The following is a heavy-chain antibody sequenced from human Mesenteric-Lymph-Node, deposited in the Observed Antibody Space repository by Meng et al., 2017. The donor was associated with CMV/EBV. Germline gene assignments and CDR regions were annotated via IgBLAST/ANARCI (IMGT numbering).Heavy chain of an antibody. Sequence: SLKISCAASGFTFDAYAMHWVRQAPGKGLEWVSGISWNSGSLGYADSVKGRFTISRDNAKNSLSLQMNSLRAEDTALYYCAKASSLYSSSSAGFCDYWGQGTLVTVSS. CDR2: ISWNSGSL. CDR1: GFTFDAYA. D-gene: IGHD6-6*01. CDR3: AKASSLYSSSSAGFCDY. J-gene: IGHJ4*02. V-gene: IGHV3-9*01.